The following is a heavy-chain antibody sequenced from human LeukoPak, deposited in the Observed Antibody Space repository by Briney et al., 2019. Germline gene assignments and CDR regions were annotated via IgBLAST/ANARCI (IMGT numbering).Heavy chain of an antibody. CDR2: IRYDGSNK. CDR1: GFTFSSYV. CDR3: AREMTFYYYMDV. J-gene: IGHJ6*03. V-gene: IGHV3-30*02. D-gene: IGHD5-24*01. Sequence: GGSLRLSCAASGFTFSSYVMHWVRQAPGKGLEWVAFIRYDGSNKYYSDSVKGRFTISRDNSKNTLYLQMNSLRAEDTAVYYCAREMTFYYYMDVWGKGTTVTISS.